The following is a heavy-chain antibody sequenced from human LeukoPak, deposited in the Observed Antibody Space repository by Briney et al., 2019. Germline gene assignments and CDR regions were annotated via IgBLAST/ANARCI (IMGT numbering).Heavy chain of an antibody. D-gene: IGHD3-16*01. CDR3: ARDPHYDYIWGGPGFYYYYMDV. V-gene: IGHV3-48*02. Sequence: GSLRLSCAASGFTFSSYSMNWVRQAPGKGLEWVSYISSSSSTIYYADSVKGRFTISRDNAKNSLYLQMNSLRDEDTAVYYCARDPHYDYIWGGPGFYYYYMDVWGKGTTVTVSS. J-gene: IGHJ6*03. CDR1: GFTFSSYS. CDR2: ISSSSSTI.